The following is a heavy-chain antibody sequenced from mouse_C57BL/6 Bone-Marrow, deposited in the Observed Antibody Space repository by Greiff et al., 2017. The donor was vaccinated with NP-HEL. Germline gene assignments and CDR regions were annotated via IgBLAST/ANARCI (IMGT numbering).Heavy chain of an antibody. CDR2: INPSSGST. Sequence: QVQLKQSGAELAKPGASVSLSCTASGYSFTSYWMHWVKQRLGQGLEWIGYINPSSGSTKYNQKFKDKATLTADKSSSKAYMQLSSLTYEDTAAYYCALSWEGNYEDYYAMDYWGQGTSVTVSS. V-gene: IGHV1-7*01. D-gene: IGHD2-1*01. J-gene: IGHJ4*01. CDR3: ALSWEGNYEDYYAMDY. CDR1: GYSFTSYW.